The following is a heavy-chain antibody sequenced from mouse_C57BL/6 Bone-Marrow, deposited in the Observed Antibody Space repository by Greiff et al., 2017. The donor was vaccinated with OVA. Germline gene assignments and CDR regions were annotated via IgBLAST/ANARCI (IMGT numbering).Heavy chain of an antibody. V-gene: IGHV1-4*01. J-gene: IGHJ1*03. CDR2: INPSSGYT. CDR1: GYTFTSYT. Sequence: QVQLKESGAELARPGASVKMSCKASGYTFTSYTMHWVKQRPGQGLEWIGYINPSSGYTKYNQKFKDKATLTADKSSSTAYMQLSSLTSEDSAVYYCARLFYYYGSSIYWYFDVWGTGTTVTVSS. CDR3: ARLFYYYGSSIYWYFDV. D-gene: IGHD1-1*01.